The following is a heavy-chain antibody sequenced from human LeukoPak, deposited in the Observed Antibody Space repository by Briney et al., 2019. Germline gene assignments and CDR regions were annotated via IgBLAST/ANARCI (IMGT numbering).Heavy chain of an antibody. D-gene: IGHD6-19*01. CDR1: GGSISSSSYY. CDR2: IYYSGST. V-gene: IGHV4-39*01. CDR3: ARRRFGGWYWDY. J-gene: IGHJ4*02. Sequence: SSETLSLTCTVSGGSISSSSYYWGWIRQPPEKGLEWIGSIYYSGSTYYNPSLKSRVTISVDTSKNQFSLKLSSVTAADTAVYYCARRRFGGWYWDYWGQGTLVTVSS.